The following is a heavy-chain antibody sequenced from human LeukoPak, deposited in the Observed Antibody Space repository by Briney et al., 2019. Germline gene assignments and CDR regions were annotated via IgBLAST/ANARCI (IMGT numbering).Heavy chain of an antibody. J-gene: IGHJ3*02. CDR2: MYYSGST. Sequence: KPSETLSLTCTASGVSISGYYWSWIRQSPGKGLVWIGYMYYSGSTNYNPSLKSRVTMSVDMSKNQFSLKLSSVTAADTALYYCARHFTYYYDSSGYPRDAFDIWGQGTMVTVSS. CDR3: ARHFTYYYDSSGYPRDAFDI. V-gene: IGHV4-59*08. CDR1: GVSISGYY. D-gene: IGHD3-22*01.